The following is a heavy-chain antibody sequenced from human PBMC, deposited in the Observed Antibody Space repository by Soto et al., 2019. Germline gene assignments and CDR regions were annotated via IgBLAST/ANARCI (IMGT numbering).Heavy chain of an antibody. CDR3: AREGRDRETGRVPAAIDGMAV. Sequence: QVQLVQSGAEVKKPGSSVKVSCKASGGTFSRYSITWVRQAPGHGLEWIGRIIPIFGIASYAQKFQGRVTIRAEDSKITAYMELSSLRADDTAVHYCAREGRDRETGRVPAAIDGMAVWGQGPTVTASS. CDR1: GGTFSRYS. D-gene: IGHD2-2*01. V-gene: IGHV1-69*02. J-gene: IGHJ6*02. CDR2: IIPIFGIA.